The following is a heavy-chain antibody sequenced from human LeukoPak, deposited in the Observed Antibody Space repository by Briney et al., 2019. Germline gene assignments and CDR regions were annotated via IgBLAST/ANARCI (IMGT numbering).Heavy chain of an antibody. CDR2: ISYDGSNK. V-gene: IGHV3-30*18. Sequence: GGSLRLSCAAPGFTFSSYGMHWVRQAPGKGLEWVAVISYDGSNKYYADSVKGRFTISRDNPKNTLYLQMNSLRAEDTAVYYCAKRYGSGSYPNWFDPWGQGTLVTVSS. CDR1: GFTFSSYG. D-gene: IGHD3-10*01. J-gene: IGHJ5*02. CDR3: AKRYGSGSYPNWFDP.